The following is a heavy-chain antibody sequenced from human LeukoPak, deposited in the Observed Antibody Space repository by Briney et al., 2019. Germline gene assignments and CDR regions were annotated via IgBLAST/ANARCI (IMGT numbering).Heavy chain of an antibody. CDR3: ARHCCSGPAKRVFDI. CDR2: ISYSGNT. D-gene: IGHD2-15*01. CDR1: GGSIISSDYH. J-gene: IGHJ3*02. V-gene: IGHV4-39*01. Sequence: SETLSLTCTVSGGSIISSDYHWGWVRQPPGKGLEWIGTISYSGNTDYNPSLRSRVAISVDTSNNQFSLRLGSVTAADTAVYHCARHCCSGPAKRVFDIWGQGTMVTVSS.